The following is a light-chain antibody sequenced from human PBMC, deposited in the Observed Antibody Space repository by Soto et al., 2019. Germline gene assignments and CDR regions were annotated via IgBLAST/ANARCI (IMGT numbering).Light chain of an antibody. CDR2: DVS. CDR3: SSYTSSSTYV. J-gene: IGLJ1*01. V-gene: IGLV2-14*01. Sequence: QSALTQPASVSGSPGQSITITCTGTTSDIGSYNYVSWYLQDPGKAPKLIIYDVSYRPSGVSNRFSGSKSANTASLTISALQAEDEVDYYCSSYTSSSTYVFGTGTQLTVL. CDR1: TSDIGSYNY.